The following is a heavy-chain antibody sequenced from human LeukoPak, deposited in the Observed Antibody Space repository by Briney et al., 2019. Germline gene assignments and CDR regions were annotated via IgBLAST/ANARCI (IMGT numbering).Heavy chain of an antibody. V-gene: IGHV3-33*01. J-gene: IGHJ6*02. Sequence: GGSLRLSCAASGFTFSSYGMHWVRQAPGKGLGWVAVIWYDGSNKYYADSVKGRFTISRDNSKNTLYLQMNSLRAEDTAVYYCARDVSRSYYDFWSGNYYYYGMDVWGQGTTVTVSS. D-gene: IGHD3-3*01. CDR2: IWYDGSNK. CDR1: GFTFSSYG. CDR3: ARDVSRSYYDFWSGNYYYYGMDV.